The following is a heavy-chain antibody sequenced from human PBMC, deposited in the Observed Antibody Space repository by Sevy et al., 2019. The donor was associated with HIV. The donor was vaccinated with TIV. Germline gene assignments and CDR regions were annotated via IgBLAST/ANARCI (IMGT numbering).Heavy chain of an antibody. V-gene: IGHV3-21*01. D-gene: IGHD7-27*01. CDR1: GFTFSSYT. J-gene: IGHJ4*02. CDR3: ASETGNWEFGFYFDY. Sequence: GGSLRLSCAASGFTFSSYTINWVRQAPGKGLEWVSSISSSSDYIYYADSVKGRFTISRDNAKNSLYLQMNSLRAEDTAVYYCASETGNWEFGFYFDYWGQRTLVTVSS. CDR2: ISSSSDYI.